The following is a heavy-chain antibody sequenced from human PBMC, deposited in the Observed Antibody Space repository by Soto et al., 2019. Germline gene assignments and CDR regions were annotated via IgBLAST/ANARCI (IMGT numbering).Heavy chain of an antibody. V-gene: IGHV3-11*01. CDR3: AKGVEPTVPAFDI. CDR1: GFTFSDYY. Sequence: GGSLRLSCAASGFTFSDYYMSWIRQAPGKGLEWVSSISSSGSTTYYADSVKGRFTTSRDNAKNTLYLQMNSLRAEDTAVYYCAKGVEPTVPAFDIWGQGTMVTVSS. J-gene: IGHJ3*02. D-gene: IGHD4-17*01. CDR2: ISSSGSTT.